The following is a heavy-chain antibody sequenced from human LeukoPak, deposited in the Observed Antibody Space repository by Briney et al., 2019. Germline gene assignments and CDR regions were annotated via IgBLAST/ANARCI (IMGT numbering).Heavy chain of an antibody. CDR1: GGSISSYY. V-gene: IGHV4-59*04. J-gene: IGHJ4*02. CDR3: AGGDSGYDKGHFDY. Sequence: PSETLSLTCTVSGGSISSYYWSWIRQPPGKGLEWIGSIYHSGSTYYNPSLKSRVTISVDTSKNQFSLKLSSVTAADTAVYYCAGGDSGYDKGHFDYWGQGTLVTVSS. D-gene: IGHD5-12*01. CDR2: IYHSGST.